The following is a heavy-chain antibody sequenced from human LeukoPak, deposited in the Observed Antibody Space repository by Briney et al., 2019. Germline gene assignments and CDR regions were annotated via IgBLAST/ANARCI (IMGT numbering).Heavy chain of an antibody. CDR1: GYTFTGYY. J-gene: IGHJ4*02. D-gene: IGHD3-3*01. CDR2: FTPNSGGT. V-gene: IGHV1-2*06. Sequence: GALVTVSCKASGYTFTGYYIHWVRQAPGQGLEWMGRFTPNSGGTYYAQKFQDRVTMTRDTSTSTAYMELSSLRSDDTAVYFCARGDYDVFGVGDYWGQGTRITVSS. CDR3: ARGDYDVFGVGDY.